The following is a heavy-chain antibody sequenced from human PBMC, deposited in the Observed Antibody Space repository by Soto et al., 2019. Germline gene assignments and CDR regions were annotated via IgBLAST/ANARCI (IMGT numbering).Heavy chain of an antibody. J-gene: IGHJ4*02. CDR1: GFTFSSYG. CDR3: AKDRTSGSYSDY. D-gene: IGHD1-26*01. CDR2: ISYDGSNK. V-gene: IGHV3-30*18. Sequence: QVQLVESGGGVVQPGRSLRLSCAASGFTFSSYGMHWVRQAPGKGLEWVAVISYDGSNKYYADSVKGRITISRDNSKNTLYLQMNSLRAEDTAVYYCAKDRTSGSYSDYWGQGTLVTVSS.